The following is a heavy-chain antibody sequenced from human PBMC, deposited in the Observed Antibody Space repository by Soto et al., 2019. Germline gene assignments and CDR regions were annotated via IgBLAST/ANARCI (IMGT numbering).Heavy chain of an antibody. CDR1: GYTLTELS. J-gene: IGHJ6*02. D-gene: IGHD2-8*01. V-gene: IGHV1-24*01. CDR2: FDPEDGET. Sequence: ASVKVSCKVSGYTLTELSMHWVRQAPGKGLEWMGGFDPEDGETIYAQKFQGRVTMTEDTSTDTAYMELSSLRSEDTAVYYCATVRSTREYCTNGVCYYYYYYVMDVWGQGTTVTVSS. CDR3: ATVRSTREYCTNGVCYYYYYYVMDV.